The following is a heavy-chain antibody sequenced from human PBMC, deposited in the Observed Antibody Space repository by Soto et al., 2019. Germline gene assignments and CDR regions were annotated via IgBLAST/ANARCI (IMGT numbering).Heavy chain of an antibody. CDR2: FDPEDGET. CDR3: ATHIPHYYDSSGYPSFDY. J-gene: IGHJ4*02. D-gene: IGHD3-22*01. CDR1: GYTLTELS. Sequence: ASVKVSCKVSGYTLTELSMHWVRQAPGKGLEWMGGFDPEDGETIYAQKFQGRVTMTEDTSTDTAYMELSSLRSEDTAVYYCATHIPHYYDSSGYPSFDYWGQGTLVTVSS. V-gene: IGHV1-24*01.